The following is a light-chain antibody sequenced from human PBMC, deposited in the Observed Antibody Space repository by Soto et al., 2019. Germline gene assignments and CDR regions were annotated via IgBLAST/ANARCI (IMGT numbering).Light chain of an antibody. V-gene: IGLV2-8*01. CDR3: SSYAGSNNYV. CDR1: SSDIGGYNY. J-gene: IGLJ1*01. CDR2: EVS. Sequence: QSALTQPPSASGSAEQSVTISCTRTSSDIGGYNYVSWYQQHPGKAPKLMIYEVSKRPSGVPDRFSGSKSGNTASLTVSGLQAEDEADYYSSSYAGSNNYVFGSGTKLTVL.